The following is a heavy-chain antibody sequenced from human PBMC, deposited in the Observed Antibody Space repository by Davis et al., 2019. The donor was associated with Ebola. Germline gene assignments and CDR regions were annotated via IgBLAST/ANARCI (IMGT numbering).Heavy chain of an antibody. Sequence: AASVKVSCKASGYTFTSYGISWVRQAPGQGLEWMGWISAYNGNTHYAQKLQGRVTMTTDTSTSTAYIELRSLRSDDTAVYYCARDWLGLGHFDYWGQGTLVTVSS. D-gene: IGHD3-10*01. CDR2: ISAYNGNT. CDR1: GYTFTSYG. CDR3: ARDWLGLGHFDY. V-gene: IGHV1-18*01. J-gene: IGHJ4*02.